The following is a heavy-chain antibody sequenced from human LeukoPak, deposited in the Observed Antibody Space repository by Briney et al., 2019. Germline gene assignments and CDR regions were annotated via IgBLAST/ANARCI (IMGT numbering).Heavy chain of an antibody. CDR3: ATRGDFSDSSGNSDDALDI. CDR1: GGPFSGYF. CDR2: VGHSGSN. Sequence: ETLSPTCPVPGGPFSGYFWRWIRPPPGKGREWIGEVGHSGSNDSNPPLKRRVTILAAPAQSQFSLKLSPVTAADTAVYAWATRGDFSDSSGNSDDALDIWGPGTMVTVSS. J-gene: IGHJ3*02. V-gene: IGHV4-34*01. D-gene: IGHD4-23*01.